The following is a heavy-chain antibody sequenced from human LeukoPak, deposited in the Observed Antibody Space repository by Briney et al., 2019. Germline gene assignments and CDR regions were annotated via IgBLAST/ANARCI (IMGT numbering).Heavy chain of an antibody. Sequence: GGSLRLSCAASGFTFSSYAMSWVRQAPGKGLEWVSAISGSGGSTYYADSVKGRFTISRDNSKNTLYLQRNSLRAEDTAVYYCAKDLYSSSQSEWGQGTLVTVSS. CDR3: AKDLYSSSQSE. J-gene: IGHJ4*02. D-gene: IGHD6-13*01. CDR1: GFTFSSYA. V-gene: IGHV3-23*01. CDR2: ISGSGGST.